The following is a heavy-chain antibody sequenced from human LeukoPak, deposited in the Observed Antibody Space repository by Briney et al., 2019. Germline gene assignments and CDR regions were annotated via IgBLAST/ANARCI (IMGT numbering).Heavy chain of an antibody. J-gene: IGHJ6*03. CDR3: TSLRRQYYYYMDF. CDR2: ISGSGNHI. D-gene: IGHD4-11*01. Sequence: GGSLRVSCSASGFTFSLFGMNWVRQAPGKGLEWVSSISGSGNHIYYADSVKGRFIISRDNAKDSLFLQMNSLRPDDTAVYYCTSLRRQYYYYMDFGGKGTRVIVS. CDR1: GFTFSLFG. V-gene: IGHV3-21*01.